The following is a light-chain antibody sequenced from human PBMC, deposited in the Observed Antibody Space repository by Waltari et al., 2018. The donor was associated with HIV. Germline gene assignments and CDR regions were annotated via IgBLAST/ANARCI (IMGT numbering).Light chain of an antibody. Sequence: DIQMPQSHSILSASVGGRVTITSRASQSIHMWLAWYQQKSGKAPNVLIYRASTLVSGVPSRFSGSGSGTEFTLTITSLQPDDFATYYCQEYDTQYHKFGQGTKV. V-gene: IGKV1-5*03. CDR2: RAS. J-gene: IGKJ1*01. CDR3: QEYDTQYHK. CDR1: QSIHMW.